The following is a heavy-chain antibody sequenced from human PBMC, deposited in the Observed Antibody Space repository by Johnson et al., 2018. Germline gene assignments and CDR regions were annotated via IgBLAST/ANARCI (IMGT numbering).Heavy chain of an antibody. V-gene: IGHV3-30*18. D-gene: IGHD5-18*01. CDR3: AKDPHLNEQLWLPYYSYMDV. CDR2: ISYDGSNK. J-gene: IGHJ6*03. CDR1: GFTFSSYG. Sequence: QVQLVQSGGGVVQXGRSLRLXCAASGFTFSSYGMHWVRQAPGKGLEWVAVISYDGSNKYYADSVQGRFPISRDNSKNTLYLQMNSLRPEDTAVYYCAKDPHLNEQLWLPYYSYMDVWGKGTTVTVSS.